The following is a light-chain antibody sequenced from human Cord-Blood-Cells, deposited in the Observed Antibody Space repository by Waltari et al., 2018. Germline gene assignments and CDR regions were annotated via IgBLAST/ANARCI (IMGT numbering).Light chain of an antibody. J-gene: IGLJ2*01. CDR1: KLGDKY. Sequence: SYELTQPPSVSGSPGQTDSITCSGDKLGDKYACWYQQKPGQSPVLVIYQDSKRPSGIPERFSGSNSGNTATLTISGTQAMDEADYYCQAWDSSTAVFGGGTKLTVL. V-gene: IGLV3-1*01. CDR2: QDS. CDR3: QAWDSSTAV.